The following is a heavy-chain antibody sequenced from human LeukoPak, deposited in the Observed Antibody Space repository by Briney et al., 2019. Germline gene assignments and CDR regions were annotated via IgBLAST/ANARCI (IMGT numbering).Heavy chain of an antibody. CDR1: AFTFDDYA. CDR3: ARANRWGGFDN. V-gene: IGHV3-9*01. CDR2: ISWDSASL. J-gene: IGHJ4*02. Sequence: GGSLRLSYATSAFTFDDYAMHWVRQAPGKGLEWVSSISWDSASLGYAASVKGRFTVSRDNAKNSLYMQTDSLRSEDTALYYCARANRWGGFDNWGQGTLVTVSS. D-gene: IGHD3-16*01.